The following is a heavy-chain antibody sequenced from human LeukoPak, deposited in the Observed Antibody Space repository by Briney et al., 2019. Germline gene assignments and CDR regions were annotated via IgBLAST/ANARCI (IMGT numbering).Heavy chain of an antibody. J-gene: IGHJ4*02. CDR2: INHSGST. D-gene: IGHD5-12*01. CDR1: GGSFSGYY. Sequence: PSETLSLTCAVYGGSFSGYYWSWIRQPPGKGLEWIGEINHSGSTNYNPSLKSRVTISIDTSEKQFSLKLSSVTAADTAMYYCARGWRGYSYDSWGQGTLVTVSS. CDR3: ARGWRGYSYDS. V-gene: IGHV4-34*01.